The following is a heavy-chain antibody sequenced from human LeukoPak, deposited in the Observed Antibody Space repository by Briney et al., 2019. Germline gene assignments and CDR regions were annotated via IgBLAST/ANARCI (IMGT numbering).Heavy chain of an antibody. Sequence: PSQTLSLTCAVSGGSISSGGYSWSWIRQPPGKGLEWIGYIYHSGSTYYNPSLKSRVTISVDRSKNQFSLKLSSVTAADTAVYYCAREYFYDRSGYYRYYFDYWGQGILVTVSS. D-gene: IGHD3-22*01. CDR2: IYHSGST. J-gene: IGHJ4*02. CDR1: GGSISSGGYS. V-gene: IGHV4-30-2*01. CDR3: AREYFYDRSGYYRYYFDY.